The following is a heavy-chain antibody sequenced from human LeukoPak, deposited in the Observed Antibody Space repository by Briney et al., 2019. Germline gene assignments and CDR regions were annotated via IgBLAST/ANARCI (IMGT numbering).Heavy chain of an antibody. CDR1: GGSISSGDYY. CDR3: ARAPNYCSSTSCYWWYYYYGMDV. Sequence: SETLSLTCTVSGGSISSGDYYWSWIRQPPGKGLEWIGYIYYSGSTYYNPSLKSRVTISVDTSKNQFSLKLSSVTAADTAVYYCARAPNYCSSTSCYWWYYYYGMDVWGQGTTVTVSS. V-gene: IGHV4-30-4*01. J-gene: IGHJ6*02. CDR2: IYYSGST. D-gene: IGHD2-2*01.